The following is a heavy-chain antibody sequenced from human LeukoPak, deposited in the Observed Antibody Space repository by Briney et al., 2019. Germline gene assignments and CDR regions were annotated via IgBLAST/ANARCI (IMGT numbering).Heavy chain of an antibody. CDR1: GYTFTGYY. CDR3: ARDRRAYSSSRYYYYMDV. D-gene: IGHD6-6*01. J-gene: IGHJ6*03. CDR2: INPNSGGT. V-gene: IGHV1-2*02. Sequence: ASVKVSCKASGYTFTGYYMHWVRQAPGQGLEWMGWINPNSGGTNYAQKFQGRVTMTRDTSISTAYMELSRLRSDDTAVYYCARDRRAYSSSRYYYYMDVWGKGTTVTVSS.